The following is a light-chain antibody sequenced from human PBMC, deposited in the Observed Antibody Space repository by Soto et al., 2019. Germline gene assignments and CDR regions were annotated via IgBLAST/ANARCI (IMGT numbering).Light chain of an antibody. CDR3: QQRSSWPPA. Sequence: EIVLTQSPATLSLSPGERATLSCRASQSVSIYLAWYQQKSGQAPRLLIYDASNRATGIPARFSGSGSGTDFTLTISSLEPEDFATYYCQQRSSWPPAFGGGTKVEIK. J-gene: IGKJ4*01. CDR2: DAS. V-gene: IGKV3-11*01. CDR1: QSVSIY.